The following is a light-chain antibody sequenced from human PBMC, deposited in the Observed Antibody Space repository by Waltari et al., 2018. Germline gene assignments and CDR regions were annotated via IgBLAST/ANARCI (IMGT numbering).Light chain of an antibody. V-gene: IGLV6-57*04. J-gene: IGLJ3*02. CDR2: EDN. CDR1: SGRIASNY. CDR3: QSYDGNNWV. Sequence: NFMLTQPHSVSESPGKTVTISCTRSSGRIASNYVQWYQQRPGSAPTTVIYEDNQRPSGVPDRFSGSIDRSSNSASLTISGLKTEDEADYYCQSYDGNNWVFGGGTKLTVL.